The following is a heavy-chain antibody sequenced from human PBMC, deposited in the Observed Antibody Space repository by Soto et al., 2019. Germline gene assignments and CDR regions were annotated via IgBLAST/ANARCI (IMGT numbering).Heavy chain of an antibody. CDR3: AKWDDLIVGATGNDY. D-gene: IGHD1-26*01. V-gene: IGHV3-30*18. CDR1: GFTFSSYG. Sequence: GGSLRLSCAASGFTFSSYGMHWVRQAPGKGLEWVAVISYDGSNKYYADSVKGRFTISRDNSKNTLYLQMNSLRAEDTAVYYCAKWDDLIVGATGNDYWGQGTLVTVSA. CDR2: ISYDGSNK. J-gene: IGHJ4*02.